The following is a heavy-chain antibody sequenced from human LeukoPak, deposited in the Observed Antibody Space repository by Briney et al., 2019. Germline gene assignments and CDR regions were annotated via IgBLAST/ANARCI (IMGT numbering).Heavy chain of an antibody. CDR1: GFTFSSYW. J-gene: IGHJ3*02. Sequence: GGSLRLSCAASGFTFSSYWMSWVRQAPGKGREWVSYISSSGSTTYYADSVKGRFTISRDNSKNTVYLQMSSLRAEDTAIYYCAKDRRIYCSGGGCYSDAFDIWGQGTMVTVSS. CDR3: AKDRRIYCSGGGCYSDAFDI. D-gene: IGHD2-15*01. CDR2: ISSSGSTT. V-gene: IGHV3-23*01.